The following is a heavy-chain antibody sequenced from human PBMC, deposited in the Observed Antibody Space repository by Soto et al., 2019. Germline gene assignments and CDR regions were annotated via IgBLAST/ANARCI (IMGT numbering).Heavy chain of an antibody. CDR3: AKESVFARAPDAFDI. CDR2: ISDSGGST. J-gene: IGHJ3*02. Sequence: GGSLRLSCAASGFTFSSYGMHWVRQAPGKGLEWVAVISDSGGSTYYADSVKGRFTISRGNSKNTLYLQMNSLRAEDTAVYYCAKESVFARAPDAFDIWGQGTMVTVSS. V-gene: IGHV3-30*18. CDR1: GFTFSSYG.